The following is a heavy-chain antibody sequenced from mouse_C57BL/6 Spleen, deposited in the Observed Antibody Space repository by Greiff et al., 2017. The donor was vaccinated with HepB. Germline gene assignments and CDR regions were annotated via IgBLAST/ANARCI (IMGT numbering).Heavy chain of an antibody. CDR1: GYTFTSYW. Sequence: VQLQQPGAELVKPGASVKLSCKASGYTFTSYWLQWVKQRPGQGLEWIGEIDPSDSYTNYNQKFKSQATLTVDTSSSTAYMQLSSLTSEDSAVYYCARRPEGFDYWGQGTTLTVSS. V-gene: IGHV1-50*01. CDR3: ARRPEGFDY. J-gene: IGHJ2*01. CDR2: IDPSDSYT.